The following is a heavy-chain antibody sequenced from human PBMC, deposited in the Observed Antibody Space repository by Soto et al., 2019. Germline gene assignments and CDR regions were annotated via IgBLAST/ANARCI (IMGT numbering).Heavy chain of an antibody. CDR3: ARGGAARPDY. V-gene: IGHV3-23*01. D-gene: IGHD6-6*01. Sequence: EVQLLESGGGLVQPGGSLRLSCAASGFTFSSYAMSWVRQAPGKGLEWVSAISGSGGSTYYADSVKGRFTISRDNAKNSLYLQMNGLRDEDTAVYYCARGGAARPDYWGQGTLVTVSS. J-gene: IGHJ4*02. CDR2: ISGSGGST. CDR1: GFTFSSYA.